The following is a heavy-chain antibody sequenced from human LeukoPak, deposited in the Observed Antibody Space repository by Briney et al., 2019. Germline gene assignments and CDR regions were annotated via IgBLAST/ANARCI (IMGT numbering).Heavy chain of an antibody. D-gene: IGHD6-13*01. J-gene: IGHJ6*02. Sequence: SETLSLTCTGSGGSISSYYWSWIRQPAGKGLEWIGRIYTSGSTNYNPSLKSRVTMSVDTSKNQFSLKLSSVTAADTAVYYCARDSIGIAAAGGYYGMDVWGQGTTVTVSS. V-gene: IGHV4-4*07. CDR1: GGSISSYY. CDR2: IYTSGST. CDR3: ARDSIGIAAAGGYYGMDV.